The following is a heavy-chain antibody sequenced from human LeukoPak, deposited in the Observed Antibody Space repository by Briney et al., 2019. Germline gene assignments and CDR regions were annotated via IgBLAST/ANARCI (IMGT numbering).Heavy chain of an antibody. CDR3: ARISTDTIFGVVIIHDFDY. J-gene: IGHJ4*02. Sequence: GGSLRLXCAASGFTFSSYWMSWVRQAPGKGLEWVANIKQDGSEKYYVDSVKGRFTISRDNAKNSLYLQMNSLRAEDTAVYYCARISTDTIFGVVIIHDFDYWGQGTLVTVSS. CDR2: IKQDGSEK. V-gene: IGHV3-7*01. D-gene: IGHD3-3*01. CDR1: GFTFSSYW.